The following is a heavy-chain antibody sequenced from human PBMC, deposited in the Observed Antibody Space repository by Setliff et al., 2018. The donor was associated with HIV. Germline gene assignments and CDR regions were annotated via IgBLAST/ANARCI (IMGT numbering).Heavy chain of an antibody. CDR3: ARDPGEGGGGFLEWTIGYYYYMDV. D-gene: IGHD3-3*01. V-gene: IGHV1-69*06. J-gene: IGHJ6*03. CDR1: GGTFSSYA. CDR2: IIPIFGTA. Sequence: ASVKVSCKASGGTFSSYAISWVRQAPGQGLEWMGRIIPIFGTANYAKKFQGRVTITADKSTSTAYRDLSSLRSDYTAVYYCARDPGEGGGGFLEWTIGYYYYMDVWGKGTTVTVSS.